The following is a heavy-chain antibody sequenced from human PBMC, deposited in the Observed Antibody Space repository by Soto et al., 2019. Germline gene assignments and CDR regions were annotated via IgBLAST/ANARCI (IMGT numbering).Heavy chain of an antibody. J-gene: IGHJ6*02. CDR1: GGSISSYY. CDR2: IYYSGST. V-gene: IGHV4-59*01. D-gene: IGHD3-3*01. CDR3: ARGKSDFWSGLGYYYYYGMDV. Sequence: SETLSLTCTVSGGSISSYYWSWIRQPPGKGLEWIGYIYYSGSTNYNPSLKSRVTISVDTSKNQFSLKLSSVTAADTAVYYCARGKSDFWSGLGYYYYYGMDVWGQGTTVTVSS.